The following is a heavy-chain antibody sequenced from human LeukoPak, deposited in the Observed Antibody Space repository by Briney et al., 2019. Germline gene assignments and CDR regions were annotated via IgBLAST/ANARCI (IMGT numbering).Heavy chain of an antibody. J-gene: IGHJ6*02. D-gene: IGHD6-19*01. Sequence: GESLKISCKGSGYNVASYWIAWVRRMPGKGLEWMGIIYPDDSDTRYSPSFQGQVTISSDKSISTAYLQWSTLKPSDTAMYYCARYQARIAVAGQYYYYAMDVWGQGTTVTVSS. CDR1: GYNVASYW. CDR3: ARYQARIAVAGQYYYYAMDV. V-gene: IGHV5-51*01. CDR2: IYPDDSDT.